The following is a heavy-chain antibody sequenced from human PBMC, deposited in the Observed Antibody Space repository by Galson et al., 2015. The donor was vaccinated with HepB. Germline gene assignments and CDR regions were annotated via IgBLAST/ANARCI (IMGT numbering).Heavy chain of an antibody. CDR3: TRGALVRYSDRFLRFSWLDP. Sequence: SVKVSCKASGYTFTSHDINWVRQAPGQGLEWMGWMNPNSGKTGCAQPFQDRVTLTRNTSINTAYMELRSLRSEDTAAYYCTRGALVRYSDRFLRFSWLDPWGQGTLVTVSS. V-gene: IGHV1-8*01. CDR1: GYTFTSHD. J-gene: IGHJ5*02. D-gene: IGHD3-9*01. CDR2: MNPNSGKT.